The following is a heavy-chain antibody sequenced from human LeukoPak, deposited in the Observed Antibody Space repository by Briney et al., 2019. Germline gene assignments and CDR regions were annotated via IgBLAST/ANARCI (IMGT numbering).Heavy chain of an antibody. CDR1: GFTFSTYN. D-gene: IGHD5-18*01. J-gene: IGHJ6*03. V-gene: IGHV3-69-1*01. CDR3: ARVGYSYGPTSYYYYMDV. Sequence: GGSLRLSCAASGFTFSTYNMHWVRQAPGKGLEWVSSITSRSSKYYADSMKGRFTISRDNAKNSLYLQMNSLRVGDTAVYYCARVGYSYGPTSYYYYMDVWGKGTTVTVSS. CDR2: ITSRSSK.